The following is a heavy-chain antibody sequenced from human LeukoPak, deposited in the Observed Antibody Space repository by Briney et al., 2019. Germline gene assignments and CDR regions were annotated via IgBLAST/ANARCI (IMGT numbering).Heavy chain of an antibody. CDR3: ARDVSITIFGVVRPNYMDV. CDR1: GGTFSSYA. J-gene: IGHJ6*03. D-gene: IGHD3-3*01. V-gene: IGHV1-18*01. CDR2: ISAYNGNT. Sequence: ASVKVSCKASGGTFSSYAISWVRQAPGQGLEWMGWISAYNGNTNYAQKLQGRVTMTTDTSTSTAYMELRSLRSDDTAVYYCARDVSITIFGVVRPNYMDVWGKGTTVTVSS.